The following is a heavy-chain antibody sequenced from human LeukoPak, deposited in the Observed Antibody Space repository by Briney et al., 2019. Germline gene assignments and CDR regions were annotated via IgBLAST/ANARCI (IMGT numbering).Heavy chain of an antibody. V-gene: IGHV3-30*18. CDR3: VKSQYYYDSSGYYPLDY. CDR2: ISYDGSNK. J-gene: IGHJ4*02. Sequence: GRSLRLSCAASGFTFSSYGMHWVRQAPGKGLEWVAVISYDGSNKYYADSVKGRFTIFRDNSKNTLYLQMNSLRAEDTAVYYCVKSQYYYDSSGYYPLDYWGQGTLVTVSS. CDR1: GFTFSSYG. D-gene: IGHD3-22*01.